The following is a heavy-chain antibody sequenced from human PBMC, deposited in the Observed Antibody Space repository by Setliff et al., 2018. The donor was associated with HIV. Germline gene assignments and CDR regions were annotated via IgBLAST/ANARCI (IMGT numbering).Heavy chain of an antibody. CDR2: MNPNSGNT. V-gene: IGHV1-8*02. J-gene: IGHJ3*01. CDR1: GDTFTTYD. CDR3: ARPRXXXXFDX. Sequence: GASVKVSCKASGDTFTTYDINWVRQATGQGLEWMGWMNPNSGNTGYAQKFQGRVTMXLDTSISTAYLEIPRLTSDDAAVYYCARPRXXXXFDXWGQGTMVT.